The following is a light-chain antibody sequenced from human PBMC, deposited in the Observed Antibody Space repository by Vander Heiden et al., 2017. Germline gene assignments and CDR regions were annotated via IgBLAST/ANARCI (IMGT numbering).Light chain of an antibody. Sequence: DVVMTRSPLSLPVTLGQAASLSRVSTQSFVLRDGNTYLNWFHQRPGQSPRRLIYKVSNRDSGVPDRFSGSESGTDFTLKISRVEAEDVGVYYCMQASQWPYTFGQGTKLEIK. CDR3: MQASQWPYT. CDR2: KVS. V-gene: IGKV2-30*02. J-gene: IGKJ2*01. CDR1: QSFVLRDGNTY.